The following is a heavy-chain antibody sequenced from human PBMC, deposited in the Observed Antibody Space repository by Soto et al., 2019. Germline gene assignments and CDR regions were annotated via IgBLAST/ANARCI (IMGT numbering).Heavy chain of an antibody. Sequence: GGSLRLSCAASGFTFSSYAMSWVRQAPGKGLEWVSVISGSGGSTYFADSVKGRFTVSRDNSKNTLYLQMSSLRAEDTAVYYCARYGDCVWFGPWGQGTLVTVSS. CDR1: GFTFSSYA. CDR2: ISGSGGST. D-gene: IGHD4-17*01. J-gene: IGHJ5*02. V-gene: IGHV3-23*01. CDR3: ARYGDCVWFGP.